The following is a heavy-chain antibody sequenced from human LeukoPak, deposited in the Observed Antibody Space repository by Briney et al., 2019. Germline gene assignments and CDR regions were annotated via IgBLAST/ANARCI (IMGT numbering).Heavy chain of an antibody. Sequence: ASVKVSCKSSGYNFRDYYMFWIRQATGQGLEWVGWINPKTGVTSYAQKIQGRVTVTTDTSISTLYMGLNSLRSDDTAVYYCARDHVSGRDDRNFDYWGQGTLVTVSS. CDR3: ARDHVSGRDDRNFDY. V-gene: IGHV1-2*02. J-gene: IGHJ4*02. CDR1: GYNFRDYY. D-gene: IGHD3-10*01. CDR2: INPKTGVT.